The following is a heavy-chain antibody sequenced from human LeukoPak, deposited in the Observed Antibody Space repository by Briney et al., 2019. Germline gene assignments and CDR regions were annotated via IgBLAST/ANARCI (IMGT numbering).Heavy chain of an antibody. CDR2: ISDNGGST. CDR1: GFTVSSNS. V-gene: IGHV3-23*01. CDR3: AKDLGFGELNRYDY. J-gene: IGHJ4*02. Sequence: GGSLRLSCTVSGFTVSSNSMSWVRQAPGKGLEWVSGISDNGGSTYYADSVKGRFTISRDNSKKTLYLQMNSLRAEDTAVYYCAKDLGFGELNRYDYWGQGTLVTVSS. D-gene: IGHD3-10*01.